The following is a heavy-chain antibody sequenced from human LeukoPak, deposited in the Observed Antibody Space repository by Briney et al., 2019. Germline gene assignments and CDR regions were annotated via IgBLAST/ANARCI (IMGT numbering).Heavy chain of an antibody. Sequence: GGSLRLSCAASGFTFSGYDMTWVRQAPGKGLEWVSGFSGGSGTTHYRDSVKGRFTISRDNSKNTVFLQMDSLRAEDTAVYYCARWDGYGDYWGQGTLVTVSS. J-gene: IGHJ4*02. V-gene: IGHV3-23*01. CDR1: GFTFSGYD. CDR2: FSGGSGTT. D-gene: IGHD5-24*01. CDR3: ARWDGYGDY.